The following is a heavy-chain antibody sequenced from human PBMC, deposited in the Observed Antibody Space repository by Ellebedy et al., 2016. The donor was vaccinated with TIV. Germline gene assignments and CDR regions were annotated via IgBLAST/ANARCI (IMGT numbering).Heavy chain of an antibody. CDR3: ARGHPGYCSSTSCYRVDV. V-gene: IGHV1-8*01. D-gene: IGHD2-2*02. Sequence: ASVKVSCXASGHTFTSYDINWVRQATGQGLEWMGWMNPNSGNTGYAQKFQGRVTMTRNTSISTAYMELSSLRSEDTAVYYCARGHPGYCSSTSCYRVDVWGKGTTVTVSS. J-gene: IGHJ6*04. CDR2: MNPNSGNT. CDR1: GHTFTSYD.